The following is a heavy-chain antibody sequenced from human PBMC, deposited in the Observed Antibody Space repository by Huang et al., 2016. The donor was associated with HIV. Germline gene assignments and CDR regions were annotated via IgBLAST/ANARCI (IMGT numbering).Heavy chain of an antibody. Sequence: QAQLVQSGAAVMTPGSSVRVSCKASGVSFSDYAFSWVRRAPGQGLDWMGGIIPRFGLTNYAPRLQGRVTISADKSSNTVYLELTSLRSGDTAVYYCAREGQNWLGKPFGALAFWGQGTEVSVSS. CDR3: AREGQNWLGKPFGALAF. CDR1: GVSFSDYA. CDR2: IIPRFGLT. J-gene: IGHJ4*03. D-gene: IGHD3-16*01. V-gene: IGHV1-69*10.